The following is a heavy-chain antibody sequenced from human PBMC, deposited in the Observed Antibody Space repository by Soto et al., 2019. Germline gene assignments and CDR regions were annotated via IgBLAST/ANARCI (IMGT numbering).Heavy chain of an antibody. V-gene: IGHV3-23*01. Sequence: EVQLLESGGGLVQPGGSLRLSCAASGFTFSSYAMSWVRQAPGKGLEWVSAISGSGGSTYYADSVKGRFTISRDNAKNTLDLQMNSLRAEDRAVYYCAKGGMVYGRTDYWGQGTLVTVSS. J-gene: IGHJ4*02. CDR3: AKGGMVYGRTDY. CDR2: ISGSGGST. CDR1: GFTFSSYA. D-gene: IGHD2-8*01.